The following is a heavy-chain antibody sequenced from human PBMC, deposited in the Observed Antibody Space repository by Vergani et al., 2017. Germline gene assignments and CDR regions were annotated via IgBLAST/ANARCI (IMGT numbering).Heavy chain of an antibody. V-gene: IGHV3-7*01. CDR2: IKQDGSEK. J-gene: IGHJ6*03. CDR3: ARGGIEAAGKKGTYYYYYMDV. CDR1: GFTFSSYW. D-gene: IGHD6-13*01. Sequence: EVQLVESGGGLVQPGGSLRLSCAASGFTFSSYWMSWVRQAPGKGLEWVANIKQDGSEKYYVDSVKGRFTISRDNAKNSLYLQMNSLRAEDTAVYYCARGGIEAAGKKGTYYYYYMDVWGKGTTVTVSS.